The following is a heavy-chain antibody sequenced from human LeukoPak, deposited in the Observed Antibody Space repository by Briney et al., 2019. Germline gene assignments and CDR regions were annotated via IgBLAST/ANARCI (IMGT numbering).Heavy chain of an antibody. D-gene: IGHD6-13*01. CDR2: ISYDGSNK. CDR3: ACEYSSSWFDY. CDR1: GFTFSSYA. V-gene: IGHV3-30-3*01. Sequence: GGSLRLSCAASGFTFSSYAMHWVRQAPGKGLEWVAVISYDGSNKYYADSVKGRFTISRDDSKNTLYLQMNSLRAEDTAVYYCACEYSSSWFDYWGQGTLVTVSS. J-gene: IGHJ4*02.